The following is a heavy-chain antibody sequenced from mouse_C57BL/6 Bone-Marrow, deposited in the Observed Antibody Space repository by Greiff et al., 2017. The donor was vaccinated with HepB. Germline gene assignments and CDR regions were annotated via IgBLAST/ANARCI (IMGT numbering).Heavy chain of an antibody. Sequence: QVQLQQPGAELVKPGASVKMSCKASGYTFTSYWITWVKQRPGQGLEWIGDIYPGSGSINYNEKFKSKATLTVDTSSSTAYMRLSSLTSEDSAVYYCARGRLRRGAWFAYWGQGTLVTVSA. D-gene: IGHD2-4*01. CDR2: IYPGSGSI. J-gene: IGHJ3*01. V-gene: IGHV1-55*01. CDR3: ARGRLRRGAWFAY. CDR1: GYTFTSYW.